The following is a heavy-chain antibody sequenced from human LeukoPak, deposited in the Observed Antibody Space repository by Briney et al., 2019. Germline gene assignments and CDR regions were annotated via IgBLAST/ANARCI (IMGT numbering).Heavy chain of an antibody. D-gene: IGHD6-19*01. CDR1: GYTFTSYD. CDR2: MNPDSGNT. Sequence: ASVKVSCKASGYTFTSYDINWVRQATGQGLEWMGWMNPDSGNTGYAQKFQGRVTMARNTSISTAYMELGSLRSEDTAVYYCASGYSSGWSPFDYWGQGTLVTVSS. J-gene: IGHJ4*02. V-gene: IGHV1-8*01. CDR3: ASGYSSGWSPFDY.